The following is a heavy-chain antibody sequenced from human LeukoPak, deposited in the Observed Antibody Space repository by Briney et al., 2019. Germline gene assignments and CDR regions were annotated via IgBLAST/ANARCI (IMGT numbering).Heavy chain of an antibody. CDR2: IYYSGNT. CDR3: ARVRYCSTNRCYDREFDN. Sequence: SETLSLTCTVSGGSISNYYWSWIRQPPGKGLEWIGYIYYSGNTNYNPSLKSRVTISVDTSKNQFSLKLNSVTAADTAVYYCARVRYCSTNRCYDREFDNWGQGTLVTVS. J-gene: IGHJ4*02. D-gene: IGHD2-2*01. V-gene: IGHV4-59*01. CDR1: GGSISNYY.